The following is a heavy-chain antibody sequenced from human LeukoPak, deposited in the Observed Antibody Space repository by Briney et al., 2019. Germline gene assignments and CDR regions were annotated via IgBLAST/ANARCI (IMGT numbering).Heavy chain of an antibody. J-gene: IGHJ4*02. CDR3: ARLGIAAAGTGAFDY. Sequence: GGSLRLSCAASGFTFSSYSMNWIRQAPGKGLEWVSYISSTSTTIYYADSVKGRFTISRDNSKNTLYLQMNSLRAEDTAVYYCARLGIAAAGTGAFDYWGQGTLVTVSS. CDR1: GFTFSSYS. V-gene: IGHV3-48*01. D-gene: IGHD6-13*01. CDR2: ISSTSTTI.